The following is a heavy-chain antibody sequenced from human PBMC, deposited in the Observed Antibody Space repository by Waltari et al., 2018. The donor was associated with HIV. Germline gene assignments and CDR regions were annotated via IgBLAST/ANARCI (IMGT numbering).Heavy chain of an antibody. CDR1: GYTFSNYV. J-gene: IGHJ3*02. CDR2: INAGNGNT. D-gene: IGHD6-13*01. CDR3: ARILGFGIADPRAFDI. V-gene: IGHV1-3*01. Sequence: QVQLVQSGAEGKKPGASVKVSCKASGYTFSNYVIHWVRQAPGQRLEWMGWINAGNGNTKYSQQFQGRVTITRDTSASTAYMELSSLRSEDTAVYYCARILGFGIADPRAFDIWGQGTMVTVSS.